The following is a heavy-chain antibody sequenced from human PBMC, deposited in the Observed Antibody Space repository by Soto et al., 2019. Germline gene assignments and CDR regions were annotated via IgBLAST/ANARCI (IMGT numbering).Heavy chain of an antibody. CDR2: VYNNGNT. CDR1: GFTVSSNY. D-gene: IGHD3-16*01. CDR3: AESTLFDY. V-gene: IGHV3-66*01. J-gene: IGHJ4*02. Sequence: EVQLVESGGGLVQPGGSLRLSCVASGFTVSSNYMNWVRQAPGKGLEWVSVVYNNGNTYYADSVKGRFTISRDNSKNTLYLQMNSLRAEDMAVYYCAESTLFDYWGQGTRVTVSS.